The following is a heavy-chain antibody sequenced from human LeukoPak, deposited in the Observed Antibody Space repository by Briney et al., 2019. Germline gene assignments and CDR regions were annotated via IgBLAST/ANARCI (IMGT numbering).Heavy chain of an antibody. V-gene: IGHV3-23*01. D-gene: IGHD6-13*01. CDR3: AKDRLPDGRWSLDY. J-gene: IGHJ4*02. Sequence: GGSLRLSCAASGFPFSTYAMNWVRQAPGKGLEWVSGIYGSGGGIQYADSVKGRFTISRDNSKNTLYQQMNSLRAEDTALYYCAKDRLPDGRWSLDYWGQGTLVTVSS. CDR1: GFPFSTYA. CDR2: IYGSGGGI.